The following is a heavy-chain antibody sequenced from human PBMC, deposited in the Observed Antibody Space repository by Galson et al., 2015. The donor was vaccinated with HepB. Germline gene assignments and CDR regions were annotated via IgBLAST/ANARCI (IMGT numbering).Heavy chain of an antibody. J-gene: IGHJ6*03. CDR3: AILAVADPYYYYYYMDV. D-gene: IGHD6-19*01. CDR1: GFTFSSYS. Sequence: SLRLSCAASGFTFSSYSMNWVRQAPGKGLEWVSYISSSSSTIYYADSVKGRFTISRDNAKNSLYLRMNSLRAEDTAVYYCAILAVADPYYYYYYMDVWGKGTTVTVSS. V-gene: IGHV3-48*01. CDR2: ISSSSSTI.